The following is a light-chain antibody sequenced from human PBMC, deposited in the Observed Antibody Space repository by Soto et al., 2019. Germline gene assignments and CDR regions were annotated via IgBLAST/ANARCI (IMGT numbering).Light chain of an antibody. Sequence: EKVMTQSPATLSVSPGERVTLSCRASESVSSNLAWYHQRPGQAPRLLIYGASTRATGIPARFNGSGSGTELTLTISSLQSEDFGVYYCQQYDYWFSLTFGGGTKVQMK. CDR3: QQYDYWFSLT. CDR2: GAS. J-gene: IGKJ4*01. V-gene: IGKV3-15*01. CDR1: ESVSSN.